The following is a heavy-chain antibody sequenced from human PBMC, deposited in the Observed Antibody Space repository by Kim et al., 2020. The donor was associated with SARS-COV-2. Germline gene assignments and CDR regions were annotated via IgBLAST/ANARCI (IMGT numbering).Heavy chain of an antibody. D-gene: IGHD2-2*01. CDR3: ARDLSDAWSFDY. CDR2: LTPNSGDT. CDR1: GYRFTSNH. Sequence: ASVKVSCKASGYRFTSNHMHWVRQAAGQGLEWMGMLTPNSGDTWYAEKFQGRATMTRDTSTSTVYMELTSLTFEDTAVYYCARDLSDAWSFDYWGQGTLVTVSS. J-gene: IGHJ4*02. V-gene: IGHV1-46*01.